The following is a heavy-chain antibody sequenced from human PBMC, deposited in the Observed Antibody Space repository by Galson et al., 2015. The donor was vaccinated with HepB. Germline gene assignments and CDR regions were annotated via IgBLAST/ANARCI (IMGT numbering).Heavy chain of an antibody. CDR1: GYTFTSYA. D-gene: IGHD5-12*01. Sequence: SVKVSCKASGYTFTSYAMHWVRQAPGQRLEWMGWINAGNGNTKYSQKFQGRVTITRDTSASTAYMELSSLKASDTAMYYCARLPVDIVATGYWGQGTLVTVSS. CDR2: INAGNGNT. CDR3: ARLPVDIVATGY. J-gene: IGHJ4*02. V-gene: IGHV1-3*01.